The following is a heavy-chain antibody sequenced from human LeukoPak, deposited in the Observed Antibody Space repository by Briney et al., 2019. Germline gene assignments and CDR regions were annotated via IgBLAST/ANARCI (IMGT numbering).Heavy chain of an antibody. J-gene: IGHJ4*02. CDR3: AKYGPQDSGSSHFDY. Sequence: GGSLRLSCAASGFTFSNYAMSWVRQAPGKGPEWVSGVSGSGGVTYHAESVKGRFTISRDNSKNTLFLQMNSLRAEDTAIYYCAKYGPQDSGSSHFDYWGQGALVTVSS. CDR2: VSGSGGVT. V-gene: IGHV3-23*01. CDR1: GFTFSNYA. D-gene: IGHD1-26*01.